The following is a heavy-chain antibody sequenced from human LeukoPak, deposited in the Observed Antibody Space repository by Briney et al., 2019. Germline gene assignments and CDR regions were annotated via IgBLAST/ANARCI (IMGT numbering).Heavy chain of an antibody. CDR3: ATIGTGDYRDDS. Sequence: GGSLRLSCVVSGFSVSNNYVSWVRQAPGKGLEWVSVIYSGNTIKYADSVKGRFTISRDNSKNTVYLQMSSLRAEDTALYYCATIGTGDYRDDSWGQRTLVTVSS. V-gene: IGHV3-66*01. J-gene: IGHJ5*01. D-gene: IGHD3/OR15-3a*01. CDR2: IYSGNTI. CDR1: GFSVSNNY.